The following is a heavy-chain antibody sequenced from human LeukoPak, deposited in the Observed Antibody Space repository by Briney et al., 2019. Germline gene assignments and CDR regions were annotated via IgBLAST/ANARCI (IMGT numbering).Heavy chain of an antibody. CDR2: IIPILGIA. CDR1: GGTFSSYA. J-gene: IGHJ4*02. Sequence: ASVKVSCKASGGTFSSYAISWVRQAPGQGLEWMGRIIPILGIANYAQKFQGRVTITADKSTSTAYMELSSLRSEDTAVYYCARDKPFYYYDSSGYYYPDYWGQGTLVTVSS. V-gene: IGHV1-69*04. CDR3: ARDKPFYYYDSSGYYYPDY. D-gene: IGHD3-22*01.